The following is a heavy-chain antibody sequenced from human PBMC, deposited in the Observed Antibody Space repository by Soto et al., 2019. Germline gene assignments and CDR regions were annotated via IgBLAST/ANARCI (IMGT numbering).Heavy chain of an antibody. CDR3: ARSWGDSSGYYGNDAFDI. CDR2: IYYSGST. J-gene: IGHJ3*02. Sequence: PSETLSLTCTVSGGSISSYYWSWIRQPPGKGLEWIGYIYYSGSTNYNPSLKSRVTISVDTSKNQFSLKLSSVTAADTAVYYFARSWGDSSGYYGNDAFDIWDQGTMVTVSS. CDR1: GGSISSYY. D-gene: IGHD3-22*01. V-gene: IGHV4-59*08.